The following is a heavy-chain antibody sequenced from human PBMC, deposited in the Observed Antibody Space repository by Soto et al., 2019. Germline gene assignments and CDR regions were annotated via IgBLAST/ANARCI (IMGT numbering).Heavy chain of an antibody. CDR3: ARGTRYSSSWYNWFDP. CDR2: INAGNGNT. V-gene: IGHV1-3*01. CDR1: GYTFTSYA. D-gene: IGHD6-13*01. Sequence: GASVKVSCKASGYTFTSYAMHWVRQAPGQRLEWMGWINAGNGNTKYSQKFQGRVTITRDTSASTAYMELSSLRSEDTAVYYCARGTRYSSSWYNWFDPWGQGTLVTVSS. J-gene: IGHJ5*02.